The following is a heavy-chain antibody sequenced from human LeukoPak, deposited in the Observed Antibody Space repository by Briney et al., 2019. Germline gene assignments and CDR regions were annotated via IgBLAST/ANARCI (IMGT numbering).Heavy chain of an antibody. CDR1: GYTLTELS. D-gene: IGHD6-6*01. CDR3: ATESPGWQLTGFDY. V-gene: IGHV1-24*01. Sequence: ASVKVSCTVSGYTLTELSMHWVRQAPGKGLEWMGGFDPEDGETIYAQKFQGRVTMTEDTSTDTAYMELSSLRSEDTAVYYCATESPGWQLTGFDYWGQGTLVTVSS. CDR2: FDPEDGET. J-gene: IGHJ4*02.